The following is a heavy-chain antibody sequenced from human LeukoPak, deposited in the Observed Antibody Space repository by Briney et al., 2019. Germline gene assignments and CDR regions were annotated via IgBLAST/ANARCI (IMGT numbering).Heavy chain of an antibody. J-gene: IGHJ1*01. V-gene: IGHV3-74*01. Sequence: PGGSLRLSCAAAGFTFSNYWMYWVRQAPGKGLVWVSRIKSDGRTNYADSVKGRFTISRDNAKNTVSLQMNSLRAEDTGVYYCARAPSEIGGYYPEYFRHWGQGTLVTVSS. D-gene: IGHD3-22*01. CDR3: ARAPSEIGGYYPEYFRH. CDR2: IKSDGRT. CDR1: GFTFSNYW.